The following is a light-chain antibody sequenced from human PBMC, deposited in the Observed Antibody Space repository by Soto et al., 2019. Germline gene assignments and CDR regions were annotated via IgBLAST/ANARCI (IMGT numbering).Light chain of an antibody. V-gene: IGKV4-1*01. Sequence: DIVMTQSPDSLAVSLGERATINCKSSQSVLYSSNNKNYLAWYQQKPGQPPKLLIYWASTRESGVPDRFSGSGSGTEFLITISSLQAEDVAVYYCQQYYSTPFTFGPGTKVDIK. CDR2: WAS. J-gene: IGKJ3*01. CDR1: QSVLYSSNNKNY. CDR3: QQYYSTPFT.